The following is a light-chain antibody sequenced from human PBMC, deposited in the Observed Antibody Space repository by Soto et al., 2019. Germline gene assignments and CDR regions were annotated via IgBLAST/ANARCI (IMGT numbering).Light chain of an antibody. CDR2: GES. Sequence: EIVMTQSPPTLSVSPGERATPSCRASQSVSSNLAWYQQKPGQDPRLLIYGESTRATGIQARFSGSGSGTEFTLTISSLQPEDFATYYCPQSYRTPTFGQGKRLEIK. CDR1: QSVSSN. V-gene: IGKV3-15*01. J-gene: IGKJ5*01. CDR3: PQSYRTPT.